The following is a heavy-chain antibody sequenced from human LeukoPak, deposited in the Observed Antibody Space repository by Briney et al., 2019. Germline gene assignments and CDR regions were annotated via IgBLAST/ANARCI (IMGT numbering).Heavy chain of an antibody. J-gene: IGHJ4*02. Sequence: SETLSLTCTVSGGSISSSSYYWGWIRQPPGKGLEWLGSIYYSGSTYYNPSLKSRVTISVDTSKNQFSLKLSSVTAADTAVYYCARDLDYYGSGSLGRRFDYWGQGTLVTVSS. CDR1: GGSISSSSYY. CDR2: IYYSGST. D-gene: IGHD3-10*01. V-gene: IGHV4-39*07. CDR3: ARDLDYYGSGSLGRRFDY.